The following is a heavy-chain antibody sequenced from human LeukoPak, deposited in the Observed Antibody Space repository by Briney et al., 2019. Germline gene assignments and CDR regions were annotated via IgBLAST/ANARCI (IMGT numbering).Heavy chain of an antibody. J-gene: IGHJ4*02. CDR3: ARGGGYYDSSGYLALHY. V-gene: IGHV3-7*01. Sequence: GGSLRLSCAASGLTFSSYWMSWVRQAPGKGLEWVANIKQDGSEKYYVDSVKGRFTISRDNAKNSLYLQMNSLRAEDTAVYYCARGGGYYDSSGYLALHYWGQGTLVTVSS. CDR1: GLTFSSYW. D-gene: IGHD3-22*01. CDR2: IKQDGSEK.